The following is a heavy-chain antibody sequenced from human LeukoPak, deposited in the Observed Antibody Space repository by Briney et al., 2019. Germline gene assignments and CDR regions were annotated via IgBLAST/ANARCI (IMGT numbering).Heavy chain of an antibody. CDR1: GGSISSYY. J-gene: IGHJ5*02. CDR2: IYYSGST. Sequence: TSETLSLTCTVSGGSISSYYWSWIRQPPGKGLEWIGYIYYSGSTNYNPSLKSRVTISVDTSKNQFSLKLSSVTAADTAVYYCARGPRRGWFDPWGQGTLVTVSS. V-gene: IGHV4-59*01. CDR3: ARGPRRGWFDP. D-gene: IGHD3-10*01.